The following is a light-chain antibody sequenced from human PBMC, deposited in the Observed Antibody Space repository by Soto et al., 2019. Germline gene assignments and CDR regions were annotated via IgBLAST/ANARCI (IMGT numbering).Light chain of an antibody. CDR1: SSDVGGYNY. Sequence: QSVLTQPPSASGSPGQSVTISCTGTSSDVGGYNYVSWYQQHPGKAPKLMIYEVSNRPSGVSNRFSGSKSGNTASLTISGLQAGDEAAYYCSAYAGSSAPVLFGGGTKLTVL. CDR3: SAYAGSSAPVL. CDR2: EVS. J-gene: IGLJ2*01. V-gene: IGLV2-14*01.